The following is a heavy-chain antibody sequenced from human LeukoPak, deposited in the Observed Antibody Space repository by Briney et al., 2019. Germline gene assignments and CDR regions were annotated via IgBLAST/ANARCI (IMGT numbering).Heavy chain of an antibody. J-gene: IGHJ3*02. V-gene: IGHV4-4*07. CDR2: IYTSGST. CDR3: ARDKFPEWDYYDSSGYHDALDI. Sequence: SETLSLTCTVSGGSISSYYWSWIRQPAGKGLEWIGRIYTSGSTNYNPSLKSRVTMSVDTSKNQFSLKLSSVAAADTAVYYCARDKFPEWDYYDSSGYHDALDIWGQGTMVTVSS. CDR1: GGSISSYY. D-gene: IGHD3-22*01.